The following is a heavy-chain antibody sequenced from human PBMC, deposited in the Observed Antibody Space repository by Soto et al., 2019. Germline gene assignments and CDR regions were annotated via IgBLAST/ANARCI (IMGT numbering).Heavy chain of an antibody. CDR1: GGSISSSSYY. D-gene: IGHD1-1*01. V-gene: IGHV4-39*01. CDR3: ARHLYNWNDFPFRAPLDY. CDR2: IYYSGST. J-gene: IGHJ4*02. Sequence: SETLSLTCTVSGGSISSSSYYWGWIRQPPGKGLEWIGSIYYSGSTYYNPSLKSRVTISVDTSKNQFSLKLSSVTAADTAVYYCARHLYNWNDFPFRAPLDYWGQGTLVTVSS.